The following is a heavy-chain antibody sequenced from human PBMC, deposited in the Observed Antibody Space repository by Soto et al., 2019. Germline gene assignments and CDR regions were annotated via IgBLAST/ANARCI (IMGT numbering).Heavy chain of an antibody. CDR1: GFTFSSHW. CDR2: IKQDGSEK. J-gene: IGHJ6*02. V-gene: IGHV3-7*05. CDR3: ARGTYSSSWYYYYYYGMDV. D-gene: IGHD6-13*01. Sequence: GGSLRLSCAASGFTFSSHWMSWVRQAPGKGLEWVANIKQDGSEKYYVDFVKGRFTISRDNAKNSLYLQMNSLRAEDTAVYYCARGTYSSSWYYYYYYGMDVWGQGTTVTVSS.